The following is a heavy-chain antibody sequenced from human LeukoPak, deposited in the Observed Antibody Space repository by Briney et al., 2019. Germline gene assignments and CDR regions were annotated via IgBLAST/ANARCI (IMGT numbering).Heavy chain of an antibody. V-gene: IGHV4-59*01. CDR2: IYYSGST. Sequence: PSETLSFTCTVSGGSIRSYYWSWIRQPPGKGLEWIGYIYYSGSTNYNPSLKSRVTISVDTSKNQFSLKLSSVTAADTAVYYCARYYDSSGYYLDYWGQGTLVTVSS. D-gene: IGHD3-22*01. CDR1: GGSIRSYY. J-gene: IGHJ4*02. CDR3: ARYYDSSGYYLDY.